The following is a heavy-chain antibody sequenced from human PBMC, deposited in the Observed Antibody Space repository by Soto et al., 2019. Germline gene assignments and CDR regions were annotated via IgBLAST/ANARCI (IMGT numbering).Heavy chain of an antibody. CDR3: ARHDSIVATISFAY. D-gene: IGHD5-12*01. CDR2: IYYSGST. V-gene: IGHV4-59*08. Sequence: SETLSLTCTVSGGSISSYYWSWIRQPPGKGLEWIGYIYYSGSTNYNPSLKSRVTISVDTSKNQFSLKLSSVTAADTAVYYCARHDSIVATISFAYWGQGTLVTVSS. J-gene: IGHJ4*02. CDR1: GGSISSYY.